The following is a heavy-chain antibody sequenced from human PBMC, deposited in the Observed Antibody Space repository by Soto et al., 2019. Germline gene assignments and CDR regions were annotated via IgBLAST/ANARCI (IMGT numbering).Heavy chain of an antibody. Sequence: ASVKVSCKASGNTFTSHYLHWVRQAPGQGLEWMGVIYPDGITTRYAQSLLGRVTVTRDTSTGTAYMELRSLTSDDTAVYYCATTGGDCTRGVCYDYWGQGTLVTVSS. CDR1: GNTFTSHY. CDR3: ATTGGDCTRGVCYDY. CDR2: IYPDGITT. D-gene: IGHD2-8*02. V-gene: IGHV1-46*01. J-gene: IGHJ4*02.